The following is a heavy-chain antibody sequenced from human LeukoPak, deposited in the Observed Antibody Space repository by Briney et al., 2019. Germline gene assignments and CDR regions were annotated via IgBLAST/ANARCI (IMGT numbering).Heavy chain of an antibody. CDR2: ISSYNGNT. D-gene: IGHD6-19*01. CDR3: ARRVAVARRDAFDI. Sequence: ASVKVSCNASGYTFPSYGNSWVRQAPGQGLEWVGWISSYNGNTNYAQKLQGRGTMSTDTSTGKADMELRSLRSDDTAVYYCARRVAVARRDAFDIWGQGTMVTVSS. V-gene: IGHV1-18*01. CDR1: GYTFPSYG. J-gene: IGHJ3*02.